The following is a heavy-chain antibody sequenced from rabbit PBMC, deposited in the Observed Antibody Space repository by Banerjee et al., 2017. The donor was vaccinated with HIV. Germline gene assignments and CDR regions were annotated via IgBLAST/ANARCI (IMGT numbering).Heavy chain of an antibody. D-gene: IGHD1-1*01. V-gene: IGHV1S40*01. Sequence: QSLEESGGDLVKPGASLTLTCTASGFSFSSSVYMCWVRQAPGKGLEWIACIYVGSSGATYYASWAKGRFTISKTSSTTVTLQMTSLTAADTATYFCARDMSSGYVGDFNLWGPGTLVTVS. CDR3: ARDMSSGYVGDFNL. CDR1: GFSFSSSVY. J-gene: IGHJ4*01. CDR2: IYVGSSGAT.